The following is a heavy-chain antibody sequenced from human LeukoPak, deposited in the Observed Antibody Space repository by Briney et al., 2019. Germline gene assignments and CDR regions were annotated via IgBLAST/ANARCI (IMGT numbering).Heavy chain of an antibody. CDR2: ISGSGGST. CDR1: GFTFSSYA. D-gene: IGHD1-7*01. CDR3: AKLSVDITGTTTGTDY. Sequence: GGSLRLSYAASGFTFSSYAMSWVRQAPGKGLEWVSAISGSGGSTYYADSVKGRFTISRDNSKNTLYLQMNSLRAEDTAVYYCAKLSVDITGTTTGTDYWGQGTLVTVSS. V-gene: IGHV3-23*01. J-gene: IGHJ4*02.